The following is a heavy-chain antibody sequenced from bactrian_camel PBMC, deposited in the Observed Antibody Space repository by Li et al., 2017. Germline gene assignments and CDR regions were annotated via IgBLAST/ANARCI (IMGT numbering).Heavy chain of an antibody. Sequence: VPLVESGGGSVQAGGSLRLSCAASGHTYCMAWFRQAPGKARERVADIASDGSTTYEDSVKGRFTISRDNARNTLYLQMNSLKPEDTAIYYCAAHWGGSCFSAGFAYWGQGTQVTVS. D-gene: IGHD6*01. V-gene: IGHV3S53*01. J-gene: IGHJ6*01. CDR2: IASDGST. CDR3: AAHWGGSCFSAGFAY. CDR1: GHTYC.